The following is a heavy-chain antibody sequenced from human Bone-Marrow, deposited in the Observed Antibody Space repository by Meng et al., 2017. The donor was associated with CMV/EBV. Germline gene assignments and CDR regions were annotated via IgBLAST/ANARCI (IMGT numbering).Heavy chain of an antibody. CDR1: GFTFSSYA. CDR3: ARGGWDYDFWSGYHGGMDV. CDR2: ISGSGGST. V-gene: IGHV3-23*01. D-gene: IGHD3-3*01. Sequence: GESLKISCAASGFTFSSYAMSWVRQAPGKGLEWVSAISGSGGSTYYADSVKGRFTISRDNAKNSLYLQMNSLRAEDTAVYYCARGGWDYDFWSGYHGGMDVWGQGTTVTVSS. J-gene: IGHJ6*02.